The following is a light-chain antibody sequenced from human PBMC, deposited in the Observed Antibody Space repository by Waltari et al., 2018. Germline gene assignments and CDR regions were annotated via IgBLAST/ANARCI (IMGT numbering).Light chain of an antibody. Sequence: QSVLTQPPSVSGAPGQRVTIPCTGSSSNIGAGHDVHWYQQPAGAAPKLLIYKNACRPPGFPDRFSGSKSGTSASLAITGLQAEDGTDYYCQSYDSSLRGYVFGTGTTVTVL. CDR3: QSYDSSLRGYV. V-gene: IGLV1-40*01. CDR2: KNA. J-gene: IGLJ1*01. CDR1: SSNIGAGHD.